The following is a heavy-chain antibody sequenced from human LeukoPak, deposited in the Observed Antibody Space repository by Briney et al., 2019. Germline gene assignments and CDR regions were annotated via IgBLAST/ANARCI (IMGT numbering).Heavy chain of an antibody. CDR2: TYYRSKWYN. Sequence: SQTLSLTCAISGDSVSSNSAAWNWIRQSPSRGLEWLGRTYYRSKWYNDYAVSVKSRITINPDTSKNQFSLQLNSVTPEDTAVYYCARLHVGGIAAAGTNYYYGMDVWGQGTTVTVSS. V-gene: IGHV6-1*01. J-gene: IGHJ6*02. CDR1: GDSVSSNSAA. D-gene: IGHD6-13*01. CDR3: ARLHVGGIAAAGTNYYYGMDV.